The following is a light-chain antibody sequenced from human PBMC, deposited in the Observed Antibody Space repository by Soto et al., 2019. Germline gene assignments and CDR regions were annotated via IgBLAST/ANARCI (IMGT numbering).Light chain of an antibody. CDR3: QQYDNLPLT. CDR1: QDITNY. Sequence: DIQMTQSPSSMSASIGDRVTITCQASQDITNYLHWFQQKPGKAPKLLIYDASNLEKGVPSRFSGSGSGTDFTFTISSLQPEDIAAYYCQQYDNLPLTFGGGTKLDIK. J-gene: IGKJ4*01. V-gene: IGKV1-33*01. CDR2: DAS.